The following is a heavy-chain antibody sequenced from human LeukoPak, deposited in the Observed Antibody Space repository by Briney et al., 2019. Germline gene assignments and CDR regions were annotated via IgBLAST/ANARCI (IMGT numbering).Heavy chain of an antibody. CDR2: MYYRGST. V-gene: IGHV4-39*07. J-gene: IGHJ4*02. Sequence: SETLSLTCTVSGGSISSSSHYWGWIRQPPGKGLEWIGSMYYRGSTYHNPTLKSRVTISVDTSKNQFSLKLSSVTAADTAVYFCARGFRGDNFDYWGQGTLVTVSS. CDR1: GGSISSSSHY. CDR3: ARGFRGDNFDY. D-gene: IGHD7-27*01.